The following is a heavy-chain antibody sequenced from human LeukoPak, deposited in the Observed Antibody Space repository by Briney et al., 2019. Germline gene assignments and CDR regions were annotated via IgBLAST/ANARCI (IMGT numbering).Heavy chain of an antibody. CDR1: GFTFHDYA. CDR3: AKVHYGSGSYYNGAFDI. D-gene: IGHD3-10*01. V-gene: IGHV3-9*03. J-gene: IGHJ3*02. CDR2: ISWNSGSI. Sequence: GRSLRLSCAASGFTFHDYAMHWVRQAPGKGLEWVSGISWNSGSIGYADSVKGRFTISRDNAKNSLYLQMNSLSAEDMALYYCAKVHYGSGSYYNGAFDIWGQGTMVTVSP.